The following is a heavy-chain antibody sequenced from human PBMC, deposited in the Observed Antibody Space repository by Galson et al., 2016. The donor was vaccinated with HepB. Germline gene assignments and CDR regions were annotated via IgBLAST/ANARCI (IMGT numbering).Heavy chain of an antibody. D-gene: IGHD4-17*01. Sequence: SLRLSCAASGLTFSSYGMHWVRQAPGKGLEWVALISDNGRNKDYADSVKGRFTISRDNSQNTLYLQMNSLRAEDTAVYYCAKDNSGDYVEYFQHWGQGTPVTVSS. CDR1: GLTFSSYG. V-gene: IGHV3-30*18. CDR2: ISDNGRNK. J-gene: IGHJ1*01. CDR3: AKDNSGDYVEYFQH.